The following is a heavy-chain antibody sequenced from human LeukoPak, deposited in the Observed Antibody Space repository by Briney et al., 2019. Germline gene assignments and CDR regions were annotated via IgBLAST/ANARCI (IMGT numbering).Heavy chain of an antibody. J-gene: IGHJ4*02. CDR2: IRSKANSYAT. V-gene: IGHV3-73*01. Sequence: GGSLRLSCAASGFTFSGSVMHCVRQASGKGLEWVGRIRSKANSYATAYAASVKGRFTISRDDSKNTAYLQMNSLRTEDTAVYYCTRLWGDCGGDCYSHDYWGQGTLVTVSS. D-gene: IGHD2-21*02. CDR1: GFTFSGSV. CDR3: TRLWGDCGGDCYSHDY.